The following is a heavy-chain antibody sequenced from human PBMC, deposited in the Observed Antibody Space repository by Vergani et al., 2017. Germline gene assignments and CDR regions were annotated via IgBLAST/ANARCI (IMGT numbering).Heavy chain of an antibody. J-gene: IGHJ4*02. D-gene: IGHD3-9*01. CDR3: ARDYILTGYVDY. CDR1: GFTFNHYA. V-gene: IGHV3-21*02. Sequence: EVQLLESGGDLVQPGGSLRLSCAASGFTFNHYAMNWVRQAPGKGLEWVSSISSSSSYIYYADSVKGRFTISRDNAKNSLYLQMNSLRAEDTAVYYCARDYILTGYVDYWGQGTLVTVSS. CDR2: ISSSSSYI.